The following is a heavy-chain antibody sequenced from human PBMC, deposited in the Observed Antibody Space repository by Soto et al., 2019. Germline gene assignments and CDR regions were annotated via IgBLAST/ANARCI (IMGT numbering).Heavy chain of an antibody. D-gene: IGHD2-15*01. J-gene: IGHJ3*02. CDR3: ARDQDGGQTGDAFDI. CDR2: MYYSGTT. Sequence: SETLSLTCAVSGFSNSSGYYWGWIRQPPGKGLEWIGSMYYSGTTYYNPSLKSRVAISVDTSRNQFSLKLSSVTAADTAVYYCARDQDGGQTGDAFDIWGQGTMVTVSS. CDR1: GFSNSSGYY. V-gene: IGHV4-38-2*02.